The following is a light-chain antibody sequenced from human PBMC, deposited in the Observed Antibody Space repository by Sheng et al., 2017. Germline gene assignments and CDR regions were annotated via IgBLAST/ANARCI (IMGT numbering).Light chain of an antibody. CDR2: SAS. Sequence: EIVLTQSPDALSSSPGERATLSCRASENVNSDYLAWYQQKPGQPPRLLITSASNRATGIPDRFSGSGSGTEFTLTITRLDPDDFAVYFCQQYGRTPLTFGQGTKLEI. CDR1: ENVNSDY. V-gene: IGKV3-20*01. J-gene: IGKJ2*01. CDR3: QQYGRTPLT.